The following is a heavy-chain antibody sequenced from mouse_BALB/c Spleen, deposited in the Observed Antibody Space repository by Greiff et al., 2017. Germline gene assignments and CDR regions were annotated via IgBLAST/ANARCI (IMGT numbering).Heavy chain of an antibody. V-gene: IGHV3-2*02. Sequence: EVQLQESGPGLVKPSQSLSLTCTVTGYSITSDYAWNWIRQFPGNKLEWMGYISYSGSTSYNPSLKSRISITRDTSKNQFFLQLNSVTTEDTATYYCARRGTTVPTVRAMDYWGQGTSVTVSS. CDR2: ISYSGST. J-gene: IGHJ4*01. CDR1: GYSITSDYA. D-gene: IGHD1-1*01. CDR3: ARRGTTVPTVRAMDY.